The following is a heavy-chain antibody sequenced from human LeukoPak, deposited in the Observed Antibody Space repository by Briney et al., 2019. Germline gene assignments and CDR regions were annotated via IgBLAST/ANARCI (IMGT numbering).Heavy chain of an antibody. CDR3: AKDLWASGSYHRLGH. Sequence: GGSLRLSCAASGFTFSSYAMNWVRQAPGKGLEWVSAISGSGLSTYYADSVKGRFTISRDNSENMLYLQMNSLRVEDTAIYYCAKDLWASGSYHRLGHWGQGTLVTVSS. D-gene: IGHD3-10*01. J-gene: IGHJ5*02. CDR1: GFTFSSYA. V-gene: IGHV3-23*01. CDR2: ISGSGLST.